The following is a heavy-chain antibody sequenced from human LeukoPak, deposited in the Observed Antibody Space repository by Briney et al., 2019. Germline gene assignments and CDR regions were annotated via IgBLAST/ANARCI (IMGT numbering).Heavy chain of an antibody. D-gene: IGHD4-17*01. J-gene: IGHJ4*02. CDR2: IYPGDSDT. V-gene: IGHV5-51*01. Sequence: GASPKISCQGSGSSFTSYWIVWVRQMPGKGLEWMGIIYPGDSDTRCSPSFQGQVTISADKSISTAYLQWSSLKASDTAMYYCARTGGDYDPADYWGQGTLVTVSS. CDR1: GSSFTSYW. CDR3: ARTGGDYDPADY.